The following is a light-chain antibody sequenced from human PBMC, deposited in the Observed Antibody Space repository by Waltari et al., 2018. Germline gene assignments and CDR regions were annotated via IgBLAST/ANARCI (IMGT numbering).Light chain of an antibody. CDR1: QSVSSSY. CDR3: QQYGSSLWT. CDR2: GAS. V-gene: IGKV3-20*01. Sequence: EIVLTQSPGTLSLSPGERATLSCRASQSVSSSYLAWYQQKPGKAPRLLISGASSRATGIPERFSGSGSGTDFTLTISRLEPEDFAVYYCQQYGSSLWTFGQGTKVEIK. J-gene: IGKJ1*01.